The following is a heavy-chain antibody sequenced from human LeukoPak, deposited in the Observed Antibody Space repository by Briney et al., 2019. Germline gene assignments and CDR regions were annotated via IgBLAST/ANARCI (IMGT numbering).Heavy chain of an antibody. V-gene: IGHV3-30*04. J-gene: IGHJ4*02. D-gene: IGHD3-16*01. CDR3: GRAGFGELYPYVDS. CDR2: ISYDGGNE. Sequence: GGSLRLSCAASGFAFSRSDMHWVRQAPGKGLEWVALISYDGGNEYYGDSVKGRFTVSRDNSKNSLYLQMSSLRADDTAVYYCGRAGFGELYPYVDSWGQGTLVTVSS. CDR1: GFAFSRSD.